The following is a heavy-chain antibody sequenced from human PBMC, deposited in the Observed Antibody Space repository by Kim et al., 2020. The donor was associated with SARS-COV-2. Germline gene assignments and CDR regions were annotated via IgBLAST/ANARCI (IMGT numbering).Heavy chain of an antibody. V-gene: IGHV3-21*01. J-gene: IGHJ4*02. CDR1: GFTFSSYN. D-gene: IGHD5-18*01. Sequence: GGSLRLSCAASGFTFSSYNMNWVRQAPGKGLEWVSSISSSSSYIYYADSVNGRFTISRDNAKNSLYLQMNSLRAEDTAVYYCARAALVGCFDYWGQGTLVTVSS. CDR3: ARAALVGCFDY. CDR2: ISSSSSYI.